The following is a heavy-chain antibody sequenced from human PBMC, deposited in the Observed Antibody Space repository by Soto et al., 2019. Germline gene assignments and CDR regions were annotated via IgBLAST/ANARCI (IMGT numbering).Heavy chain of an antibody. Sequence: ASVKVSCKASGYTFTSYYMHWVRQAPGQGLEWVGRINPSGGSTSYAQKFQGRVTMTRDPSTSTVYMELSSLRSEDTAVYYCARVSSRRINVLRFLEWLDFDYWGQGTLVTVSS. D-gene: IGHD3-3*01. CDR3: ARVSSRRINVLRFLEWLDFDY. J-gene: IGHJ4*02. CDR1: GYTFTSYY. V-gene: IGHV1-46*01. CDR2: INPSGGST.